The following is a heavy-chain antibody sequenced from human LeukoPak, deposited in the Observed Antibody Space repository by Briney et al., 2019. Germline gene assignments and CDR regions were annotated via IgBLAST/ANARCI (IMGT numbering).Heavy chain of an antibody. CDR2: MNPNSANT. Sequence: ASVKVSCKASGYTFTSYDINWVRQATGQGLEWMGWMNPNSANTGYSQKFRGRVTFTRDTSISTAYMELSSLRSEDTAVYFCARATVVAGYCTTTRCYKPFDIWGQGTLVTVSS. V-gene: IGHV1-8*03. CDR1: GYTFTSYD. J-gene: IGHJ4*02. CDR3: ARATVVAGYCTTTRCYKPFDI. D-gene: IGHD2-2*02.